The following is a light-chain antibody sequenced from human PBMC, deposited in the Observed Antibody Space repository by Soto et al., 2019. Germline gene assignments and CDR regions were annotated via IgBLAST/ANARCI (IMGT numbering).Light chain of an antibody. J-gene: IGKJ1*01. CDR2: AAS. Sequence: EIVMTQSPATLSVSPGDRATLSCRASESVSSSLAWYHQKPGQAPRLLIYAASTRATGIPGRFSGSGSGTEFTLTISSMQSEDFGVYYCQQYDNWPPKWTFGQGTKVEIK. CDR3: QQYDNWPPKWT. CDR1: ESVSSS. V-gene: IGKV3-15*01.